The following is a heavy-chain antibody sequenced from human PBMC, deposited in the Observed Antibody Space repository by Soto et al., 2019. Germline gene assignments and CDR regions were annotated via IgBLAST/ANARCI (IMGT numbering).Heavy chain of an antibody. Sequence: SEGSLRLSCAASGFTFSSYAMSWVRQAPGKGLEWVSAISGSGGSTYNADSVKGRFTISRDNSKNTLYLQMNSLRAEDTAVYYCAKDPGADTAMVFSDYGMDVWGQGTTVTVSS. CDR2: ISGSGGST. CDR1: GFTFSSYA. D-gene: IGHD5-18*01. CDR3: AKDPGADTAMVFSDYGMDV. V-gene: IGHV3-23*01. J-gene: IGHJ6*02.